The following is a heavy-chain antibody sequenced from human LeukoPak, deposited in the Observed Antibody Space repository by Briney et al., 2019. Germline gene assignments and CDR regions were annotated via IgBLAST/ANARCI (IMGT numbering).Heavy chain of an antibody. J-gene: IGHJ4*02. CDR3: ARAYYYDSSGYYSGY. D-gene: IGHD3-22*01. CDR2: ISSSSSYI. CDR1: GFTFSSYS. V-gene: IGHV3-21*01. Sequence: GGSLRLSCAASGFTFSSYSMNWVRQAPGKGLEWDSSISSSSSYIYYADSVKGRFTISRDNAKNSLYLQMNSLRAEDTAVYYCARAYYYDSSGYYSGYWGQGTLVTVSS.